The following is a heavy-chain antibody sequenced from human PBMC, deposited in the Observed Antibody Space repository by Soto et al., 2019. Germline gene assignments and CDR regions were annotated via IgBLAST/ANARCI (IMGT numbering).Heavy chain of an antibody. D-gene: IGHD3-9*01. Sequence: EVQLLESGGGLVQPGGSLRLSCAASGFTFSSYAMSWVRQAPGKGLEWVSAISGSGGSTYYADSVKGRFTISRDNSKNTLYLQMNSLRAEDTAVYYCAKDSYDILTCYPDYFYYYMDVWCKGTTVTVSS. CDR1: GFTFSSYA. CDR2: ISGSGGST. V-gene: IGHV3-23*01. J-gene: IGHJ6*03. CDR3: AKDSYDILTCYPDYFYYYMDV.